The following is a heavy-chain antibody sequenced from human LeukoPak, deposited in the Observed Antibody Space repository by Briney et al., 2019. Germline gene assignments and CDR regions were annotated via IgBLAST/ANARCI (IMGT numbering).Heavy chain of an antibody. V-gene: IGHV4-39*02. CDR1: GVSISSSNSY. D-gene: IGHD3-22*01. CDR3: ARERYYYDSSGYQGDWFDP. Sequence: SETLSLTCTVSGVSISSSNSYWGWIRQPPGKGLEWIGSIYYSGNTYYNASLKSQVSISIDTSKNQFSLKLTSVTAADTAVYYCARERYYYDSSGYQGDWFDPWGQGTLVTVSS. J-gene: IGHJ5*02. CDR2: IYYSGNT.